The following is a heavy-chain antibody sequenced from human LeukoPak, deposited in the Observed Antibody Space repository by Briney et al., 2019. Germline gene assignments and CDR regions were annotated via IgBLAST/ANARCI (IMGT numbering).Heavy chain of an antibody. CDR3: AREEASSWYGYFDY. J-gene: IGHJ4*02. Sequence: ASVKVSCKASGHTFTGYYMHWVRQAPGQGLEWMGWINPNSGGTNYAQKFQGRVTMTRDTSISTAYMELSRLRSGDTAVYYCAREEASSWYGYFDYWGQGTLVTVSS. D-gene: IGHD6-13*01. CDR1: GHTFTGYY. V-gene: IGHV1-2*02. CDR2: INPNSGGT.